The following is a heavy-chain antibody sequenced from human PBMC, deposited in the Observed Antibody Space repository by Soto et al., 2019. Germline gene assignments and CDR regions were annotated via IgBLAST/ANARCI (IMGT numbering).Heavy chain of an antibody. V-gene: IGHV4-4*02. Sequence: QVQLQGSGPGLVKPSETLSLICSVSGDSITSNNWWQWLRQSPGQRLQWIVEMHPDGRTNYNPSLPSRVPISLASSRNQFSLKLTSVTAADTAVYFCARVRAGCHYVSCFLEDWGRVALVTVS. CDR1: GDSITSNNW. CDR2: MHPDGRT. J-gene: IGHJ4*02. D-gene: IGHD2-2*01. CDR3: ARVRAGCHYVSCFLED.